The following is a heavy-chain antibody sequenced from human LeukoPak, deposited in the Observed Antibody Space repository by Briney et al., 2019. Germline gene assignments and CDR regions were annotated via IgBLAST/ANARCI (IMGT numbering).Heavy chain of an antibody. CDR1: GGTFSSYA. J-gene: IGHJ4*02. CDR2: IIPILGIA. Sequence: SVKVSCKASGGTFSSYAISWVRQAPGQGLEWMGRIIPILGIANYARKFQGRVTITADKSTSTAYMELSSLRSEDTAVYYCAREGQQLDASDYWGQGTLVTVSS. V-gene: IGHV1-69*04. D-gene: IGHD6-13*01. CDR3: AREGQQLDASDY.